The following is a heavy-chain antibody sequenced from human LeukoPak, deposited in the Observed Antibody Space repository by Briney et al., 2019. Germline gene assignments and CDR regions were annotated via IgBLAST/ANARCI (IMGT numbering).Heavy chain of an antibody. CDR3: ARGAAGYSYG. CDR2: IYYSGST. D-gene: IGHD5-18*01. CDR1: GGSISSYY. J-gene: IGHJ4*02. V-gene: IGHV4-59*01. Sequence: SETLSLTCTVSGGSISSYYWSWIRQPPGKGLEWIGHIYYSGSTNYNPSPKSRVTISIDTSKNQFSLRLSSVTAADTAVYYCARGAAGYSYGWGQGTLVTVSS.